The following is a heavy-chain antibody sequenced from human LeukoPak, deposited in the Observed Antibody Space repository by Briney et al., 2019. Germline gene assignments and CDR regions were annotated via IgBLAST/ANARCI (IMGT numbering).Heavy chain of an antibody. Sequence: ASVKVSCKASGYTFTGYYMHWVRQAPGQGLEWMGWINPNSGDTNSAQKFQGRVTMTRDTSINTAYMELSRLRSDDTAVYYCARAKRNYYGSGSYYKMGDAFDIWGQGTMVTVSS. CDR1: GYTFTGYY. D-gene: IGHD3-10*01. CDR3: ARAKRNYYGSGSYYKMGDAFDI. CDR2: INPNSGDT. V-gene: IGHV1-2*02. J-gene: IGHJ3*02.